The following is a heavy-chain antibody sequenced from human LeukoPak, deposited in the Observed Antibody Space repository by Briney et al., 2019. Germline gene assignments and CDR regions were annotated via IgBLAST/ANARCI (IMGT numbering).Heavy chain of an antibody. CDR2: ISGSGGST. J-gene: IGHJ4*02. D-gene: IGHD3-3*01. Sequence: LSLTCTVSGGSISSGDYYWSWIRQPPGKGLEWVSAISGSGGSTYYADSVKGRLTISRDNSKNTLYLQMNSLRAEDTAVYYCAKGLPGSGYYYFDYWGQGTLVTVSS. CDR3: AKGLPGSGYYYFDY. V-gene: IGHV3-23*01. CDR1: GGSISSGDYY.